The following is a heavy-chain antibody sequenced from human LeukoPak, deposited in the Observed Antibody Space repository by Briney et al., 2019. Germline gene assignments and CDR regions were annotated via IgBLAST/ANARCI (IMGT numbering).Heavy chain of an antibody. D-gene: IGHD3-3*01. V-gene: IGHV1-2*02. CDR2: INPNSGGT. Sequence: ASVKVACKASGYSFNDYYIHWVRQAPGQGLEWMGWINPNSGGTNYAQKFQGRVTMTRDTSISTAYMELSRLRSDDTAVYYCARGVVTIFGVVTHIGYWGQGTLVTVSS. J-gene: IGHJ4*02. CDR3: ARGVVTIFGVVTHIGY. CDR1: GYSFNDYY.